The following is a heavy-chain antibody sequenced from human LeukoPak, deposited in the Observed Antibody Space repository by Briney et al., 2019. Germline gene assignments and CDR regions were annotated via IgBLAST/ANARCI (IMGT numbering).Heavy chain of an antibody. CDR2: ITSTGSYI. D-gene: IGHD1-26*01. J-gene: IGHJ6*03. CDR1: AFSFSDYN. CDR3: ARDPYSGSYGPYYYYYMDV. V-gene: IGHV3-21*06. Sequence: GGSLRLSCAASAFSFSDYNMNWVRQAPGKGLEWVSSITSTGSYIYYADSVKGRFTISRDNAKNSLYLQMDSLRVEDTAVYYCARDPYSGSYGPYYYYYMDVWGKGTTVTISS.